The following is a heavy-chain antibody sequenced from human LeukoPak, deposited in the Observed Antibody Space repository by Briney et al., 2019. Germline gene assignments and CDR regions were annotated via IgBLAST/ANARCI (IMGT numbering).Heavy chain of an antibody. CDR3: VRGGGYSGSGSLHDYYHGMDV. J-gene: IGHJ6*02. Sequence: GGSLRLSCAASGFTFSSYAMNWVRQAPGKRLEWVSYISSVGNTIYYADSVKGRFTISRDNAQSTLYLQMNSLRAEDTAVYYCVRGGGYSGSGSLHDYYHGMDVWGQGTTVTVSS. CDR2: ISSVGNTI. V-gene: IGHV3-48*03. D-gene: IGHD3-10*01. CDR1: GFTFSSYA.